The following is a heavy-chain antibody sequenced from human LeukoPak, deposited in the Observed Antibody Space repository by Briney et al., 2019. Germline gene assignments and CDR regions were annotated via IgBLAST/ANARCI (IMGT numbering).Heavy chain of an antibody. D-gene: IGHD5-24*01. J-gene: IGHJ6*03. Sequence: SVKVSCKASGGTFSGYAISWVRQAPGQGLEWMGRIIPIFGTANYAQKFQGRVTITTAESTSTAYTELSSLRSEDTAVYYCARGRDGYNYYYYYMDVWGKGTTVTVSS. CDR2: IIPIFGTA. V-gene: IGHV1-69*05. CDR3: ARGRDGYNYYYYYMDV. CDR1: GGTFSGYA.